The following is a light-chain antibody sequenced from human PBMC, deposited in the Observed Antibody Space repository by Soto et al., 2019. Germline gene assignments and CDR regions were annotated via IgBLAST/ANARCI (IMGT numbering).Light chain of an antibody. V-gene: IGLV2-14*01. CDR3: SSYTSSSTPNWV. J-gene: IGLJ3*02. CDR1: SSDVGGYNY. CDR2: EVS. Sequence: QSALTQPPSAAGSPGQSVTISCTGTSSDVGGYNYVSWYQQHPGKAPKLMIYEVSNRPSGVSNRFSGSKSGNTASLTISGLQAEDEADYYCSSYTSSSTPNWVFGGGTKLTVL.